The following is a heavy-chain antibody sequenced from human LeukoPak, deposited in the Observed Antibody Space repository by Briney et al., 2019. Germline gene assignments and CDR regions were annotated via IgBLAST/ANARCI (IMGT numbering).Heavy chain of an antibody. Sequence: GGSLRLSCAASGFSFGSYAMSWVRQAAGKGLEWVSEICGSVSGSGDCTHYADSVKGRFTISRDNSKKTLNLQMNSLRAEDTAVYYCARDRVRYCSSTSCHPIWGQGTLVTVSS. CDR1: GFSFGSYA. CDR2: ICGSVSGSGDCT. CDR3: ARDRVRYCSSTSCHPI. D-gene: IGHD2-2*01. V-gene: IGHV3-23*01. J-gene: IGHJ4*02.